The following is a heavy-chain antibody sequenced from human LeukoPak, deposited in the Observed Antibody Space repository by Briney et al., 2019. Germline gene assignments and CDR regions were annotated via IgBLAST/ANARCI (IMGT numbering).Heavy chain of an antibody. V-gene: IGHV3-74*01. CDR2: ITSDGSST. CDR1: GFTFTDYW. Sequence: GGSLRLSCAASGFTFTDYWMHWVRQVPGKGLVWVSHITSDGSSTGYADSAKGRFTISRDNAKNTLFLQMNSLRAEDTALYYCVRDTPGVGIDYWGQGTLVTVPS. D-gene: IGHD1-14*01. J-gene: IGHJ4*02. CDR3: VRDTPGVGIDY.